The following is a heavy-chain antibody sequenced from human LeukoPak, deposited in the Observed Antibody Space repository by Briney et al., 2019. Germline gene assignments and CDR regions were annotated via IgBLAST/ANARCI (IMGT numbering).Heavy chain of an antibody. CDR3: ARGYSYGYPKYWYFDL. CDR2: IYYSGST. D-gene: IGHD5-18*01. CDR1: GGSISSYY. V-gene: IGHV4-59*01. Sequence: SETLSLTCTVSGGSISSYYWSWIRQPPGKGLEWIGYIYYSGSTNYNPSLKSRVTISVDTSKNQFSLKLSSVTAADTAVYYCARGYSYGYPKYWYFDLWGRGTLVTVSS. J-gene: IGHJ2*01.